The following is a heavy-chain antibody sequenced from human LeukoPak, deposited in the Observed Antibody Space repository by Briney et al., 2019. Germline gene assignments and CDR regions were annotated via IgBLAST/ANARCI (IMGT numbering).Heavy chain of an antibody. CDR1: GDSITSGTYY. D-gene: IGHD3-10*01. V-gene: IGHV4-61*02. CDR2: IRASGST. Sequence: SETLSLTCTVSGDSITSGTYYWSWIRQPAGKGLEYNGRIRASGSTDYNPSLKSRLTISVDTSKNQFSLRLSFVTAADAAVYYCARGVGSSESNWFDPWGQGTLVTVSS. CDR3: ARGVGSSESNWFDP. J-gene: IGHJ5*02.